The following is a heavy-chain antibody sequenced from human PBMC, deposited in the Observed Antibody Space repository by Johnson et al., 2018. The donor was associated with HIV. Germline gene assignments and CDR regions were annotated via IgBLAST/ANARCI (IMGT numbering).Heavy chain of an antibody. CDR1: GFTFSSYA. V-gene: IGHV3-30-3*01. CDR3: AREGGHWLVLVDAFDI. Sequence: QVQLVESGGGVVQPGRSLRLSCAASGFTFSSYAMHWVRQAPGKGLEWVAVLSYDGSNKYYADSVTGTFTISRDKSKNTLYLQMNSQRAEDTAVYYCAREGGHWLVLVDAFDIWGQGTMVTVSS. CDR2: LSYDGSNK. J-gene: IGHJ3*02. D-gene: IGHD6-19*01.